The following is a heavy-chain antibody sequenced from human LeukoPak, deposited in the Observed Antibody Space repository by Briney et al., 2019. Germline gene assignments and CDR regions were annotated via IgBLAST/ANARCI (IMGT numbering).Heavy chain of an antibody. V-gene: IGHV4-4*07. D-gene: IGHD3-10*01. J-gene: IGHJ6*03. CDR2: IYTSGST. CDR1: GGSISSYY. Sequence: SSETLSLTCTVSGGSISSYYWSWIRQPAGKGLEWSGRIYTSGSTNYNPSLKSRVTMSVDTSKNQFSLKLSSVTAADTAVYYCARDILGYYGSGSYYNGYYYYYMDVWGKGTTVTVSS. CDR3: ARDILGYYGSGSYYNGYYYYYMDV.